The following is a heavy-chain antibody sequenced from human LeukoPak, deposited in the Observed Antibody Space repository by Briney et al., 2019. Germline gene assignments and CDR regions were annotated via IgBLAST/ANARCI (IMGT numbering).Heavy chain of an antibody. Sequence: QPGGSLRLSCAASGFAFSSYSMNWVRQAPGKGLEWVSCITSSSSAIYYADSVKGRFTISRDNAKNSLYLQMNSLRAEDTAVYYCARKSGSSGYPFDYWGQGTVVTVSS. D-gene: IGHD3-22*01. J-gene: IGHJ4*02. CDR3: ARKSGSSGYPFDY. V-gene: IGHV3-48*01. CDR2: ITSSSSAI. CDR1: GFAFSSYS.